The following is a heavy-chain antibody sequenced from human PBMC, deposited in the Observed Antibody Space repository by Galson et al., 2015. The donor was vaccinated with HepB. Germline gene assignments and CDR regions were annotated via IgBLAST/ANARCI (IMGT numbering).Heavy chain of an antibody. CDR3: ATSNWNVSDYFDY. D-gene: IGHD1-1*01. CDR1: GYTLTELS. J-gene: IGHJ4*02. Sequence: SVKVSCKVSGYTLTELSMHWVRQAPGKGLEWMGGFDPEDGETIYAQKFQGRVTMTEDTSTDTAYVELSSLRSEDTAVFYCATSNWNVSDYFDYWGQGTLVTVSS. CDR2: FDPEDGET. V-gene: IGHV1-24*01.